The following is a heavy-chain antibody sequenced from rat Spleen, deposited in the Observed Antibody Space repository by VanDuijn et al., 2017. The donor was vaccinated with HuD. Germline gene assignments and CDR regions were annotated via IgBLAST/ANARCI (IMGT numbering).Heavy chain of an antibody. Sequence: EVQLVESDGGLVQPGRSLRLSCAASGFTFSDYYMAWVRQAPAKGLEWVATISSDGRRNYYRDSVKGRFTISRDNAKSSLYLQMDSLRSEDTATYYCARRRHTMGYYFDYWGQGVMVTVSS. CDR1: GFTFSDYY. CDR3: ARRRHTMGYYFDY. J-gene: IGHJ2*01. CDR2: ISSDGRRN. V-gene: IGHV5-29*01. D-gene: IGHD1-9*01.